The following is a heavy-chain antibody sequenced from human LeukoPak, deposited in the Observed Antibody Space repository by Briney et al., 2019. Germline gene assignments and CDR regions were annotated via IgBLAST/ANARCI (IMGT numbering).Heavy chain of an antibody. CDR1: GFTVSSNY. V-gene: IGHV3-66*01. D-gene: IGHD5-18*01. Sequence: GGSLRLSCAASGFTVSSNYMSWVRQAPGKGLEWVSVIYSGGSTYYADSVKGRFTISRDNSKNTLYLQMNSLRAEDTAVYYCARDRYIFAGPDAYYYMDVWGKGTTVTISS. CDR3: ARDRYIFAGPDAYYYMDV. J-gene: IGHJ6*03. CDR2: IYSGGST.